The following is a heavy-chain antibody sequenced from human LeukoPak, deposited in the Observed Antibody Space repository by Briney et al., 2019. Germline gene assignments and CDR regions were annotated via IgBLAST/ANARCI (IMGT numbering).Heavy chain of an antibody. V-gene: IGHV1-8*01. D-gene: IGHD3-22*01. CDR3: ARGSLPSQNYYDSSGYYYEGDY. J-gene: IGHJ4*02. Sequence: ASVKVSCKASGYTFTSYDINWVRQATGQGLEWMGWMNPNSGNTGYAQKFQGRVTMTRNTSISTAYMELSSLRSEDTAVYYCARGSLPSQNYYDSSGYYYEGDYWGQGTLVTVSS. CDR1: GYTFTSYD. CDR2: MNPNSGNT.